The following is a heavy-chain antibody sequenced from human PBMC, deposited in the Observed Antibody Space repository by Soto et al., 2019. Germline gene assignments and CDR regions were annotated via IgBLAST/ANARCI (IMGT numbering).Heavy chain of an antibody. Sequence: TLSLTCDVSGGYISGGGYSWSWIRQPPGKGLEWIVYIYHSGSTYYNPSLKSRVTISVDRSKNQFSLKLSSVTAADTAVYYCARESSGDYFDYWGQGTLVTVSS. D-gene: IGHD1-26*01. CDR2: IYHSGST. CDR1: GGYISGGGYS. V-gene: IGHV4-30-2*01. J-gene: IGHJ4*02. CDR3: ARESSGDYFDY.